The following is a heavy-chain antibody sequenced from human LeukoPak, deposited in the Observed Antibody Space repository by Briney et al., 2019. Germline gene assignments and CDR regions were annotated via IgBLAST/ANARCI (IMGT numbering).Heavy chain of an antibody. Sequence: GGSLRLSCAASGFTFSSYAMSWVRQAPGKGLEWVSAISGSGGGTYYADSVKGRFTISRDNSKNTLYLQMNSLRAEDTAVYYCAKDQAHGYDSSGTSRYYYYYMDVWGKGTTVTVSS. CDR1: GFTFSSYA. V-gene: IGHV3-23*01. J-gene: IGHJ6*03. D-gene: IGHD3-22*01. CDR2: ISGSGGGT. CDR3: AKDQAHGYDSSGTSRYYYYYMDV.